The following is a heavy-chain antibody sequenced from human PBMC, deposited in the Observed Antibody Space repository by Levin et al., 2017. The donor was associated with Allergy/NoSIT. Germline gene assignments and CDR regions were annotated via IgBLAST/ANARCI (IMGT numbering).Heavy chain of an antibody. CDR2: IYYSGTT. D-gene: IGHD6-19*01. CDR3: ARDRTVAATGDKFYYYGMDV. J-gene: IGHJ6*02. Sequence: NASETLSLTCTVSGGSISRYHWSWIRQSPGKALEWIGYIYYSGTTNYNPSLRSRVTISVDTSKNQFSLKVSSVTAADTAVYYCARDRTVAATGDKFYYYGMDVWGPGTTVTVSS. CDR1: GGSISRYH. V-gene: IGHV4-59*13.